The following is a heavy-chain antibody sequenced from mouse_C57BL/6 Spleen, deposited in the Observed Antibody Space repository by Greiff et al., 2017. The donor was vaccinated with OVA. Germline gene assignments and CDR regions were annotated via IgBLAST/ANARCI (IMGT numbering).Heavy chain of an antibody. J-gene: IGHJ3*01. CDR3: ARWGYGSSAWFAY. V-gene: IGHV1-53*01. CDR2: INPSNGGT. D-gene: IGHD1-1*01. Sequence: VQLQQPGTELVKPGASVKLSCTASGYTFTSYWMHWVKQRPGQGLEWIGNINPSNGGTNYNEKFKSKATLTVDKSSSTAYMQLSSLTSEDSAVYYCARWGYGSSAWFAYWGQGTLVTVSA. CDR1: GYTFTSYW.